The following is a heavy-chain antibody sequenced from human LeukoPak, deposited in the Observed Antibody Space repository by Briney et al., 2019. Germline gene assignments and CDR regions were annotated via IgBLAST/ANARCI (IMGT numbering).Heavy chain of an antibody. Sequence: PGTSLRLSCAASGFTFTKYWMTWVRQAPGKGLEWVSYISGGSDYIFYTDSVKGRFTISRDNAKKSLYLQLNSLRVEDTAVYYCARWGLGPSFDYWGQGTRVTVSS. CDR3: ARWGLGPSFDY. D-gene: IGHD1-26*01. J-gene: IGHJ4*02. CDR1: GFTFTKYW. V-gene: IGHV3-21*01. CDR2: ISGGSDYI.